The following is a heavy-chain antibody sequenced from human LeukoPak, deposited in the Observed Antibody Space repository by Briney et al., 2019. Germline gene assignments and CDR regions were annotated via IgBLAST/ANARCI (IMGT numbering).Heavy chain of an antibody. CDR3: ARHLSSSTSWQYYYYYYMDV. CDR1: GGSISSSSYY. V-gene: IGHV4-39*01. J-gene: IGHJ6*03. CDR2: IYYSGST. D-gene: IGHD2-2*01. Sequence: SETLSLTCTVSGGSISSSSYYWGWIRQPPGKGLEWIGSIYYSGSTYYNPSHKSRVTISVDTSKNQFSLNLSSVTAAGTAVYYCARHLSSSTSWQYYYYYYMDVWGKGTTVTVSS.